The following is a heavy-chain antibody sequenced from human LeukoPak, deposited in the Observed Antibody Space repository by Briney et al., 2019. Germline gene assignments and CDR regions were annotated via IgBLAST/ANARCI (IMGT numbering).Heavy chain of an antibody. D-gene: IGHD3-22*01. V-gene: IGHV4-59*01. J-gene: IGHJ3*02. Sequence: SETLSLTCPVSGGSISSYYWSWIRPPPGKGLEWIGYIYYSGSTNYNPSLKSRVTISVDTSKNQLSLRLSSVTAADTAVYYCASQGSHYYDSSGYYLDAFDIWGQGTMVTVSS. CDR2: IYYSGST. CDR3: ASQGSHYYDSSGYYLDAFDI. CDR1: GGSISSYY.